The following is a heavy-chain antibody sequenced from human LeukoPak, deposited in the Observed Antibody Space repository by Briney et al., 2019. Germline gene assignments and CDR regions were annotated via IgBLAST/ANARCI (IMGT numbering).Heavy chain of an antibody. CDR2: IKQDGSEK. CDR1: GFTFRSYW. J-gene: IGHJ6*02. CDR3: ARAGGGSYYYGMDV. V-gene: IGHV3-7*01. Sequence: PGGSLRLSCVVSGFTFRSYWMSWVRQAPGKGLEWVANIKQDGSEKYYVDSVKGRFTISRDNASNSLFLEMKSLRAEDTAVYYCARAGGGSYYYGMDVWGQGTTVIVSS. D-gene: IGHD3-16*01.